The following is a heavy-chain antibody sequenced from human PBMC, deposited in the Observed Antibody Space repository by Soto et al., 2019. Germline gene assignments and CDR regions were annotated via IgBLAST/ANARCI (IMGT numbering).Heavy chain of an antibody. CDR3: AVDIVLTPYGMDV. J-gene: IGHJ6*02. D-gene: IGHD2-8*01. V-gene: IGHV3-23*01. CDR2: ISGSGGST. Sequence: GGSLRLSCAASGFTFSSYAMSWVRLAPGKGLEWVSAISGSGGSTYYADSVKGRFTISRDNSKNTLYLQMNSLRAEDTAVYYCAVDIVLTPYGMDVWGQGTTVTVSS. CDR1: GFTFSSYA.